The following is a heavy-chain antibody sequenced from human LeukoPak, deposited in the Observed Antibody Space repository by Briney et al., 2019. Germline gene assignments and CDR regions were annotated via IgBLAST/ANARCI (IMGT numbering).Heavy chain of an antibody. CDR2: IYYSGST. CDR3: AREDCSGGSCYSKRYYYGMDV. CDR1: GGSISSGDYY. D-gene: IGHD2-15*01. Sequence: SETLSLTCTVSGGSISSGDYYWSWIRQPPGKGLEWNGYIYYSGSTYYNPSLKSRVTISVDTSKNQFSLKLSSVTAADTAVYYCAREDCSGGSCYSKRYYYGMDVWGQGTTVTVSS. V-gene: IGHV4-30-4*01. J-gene: IGHJ6*02.